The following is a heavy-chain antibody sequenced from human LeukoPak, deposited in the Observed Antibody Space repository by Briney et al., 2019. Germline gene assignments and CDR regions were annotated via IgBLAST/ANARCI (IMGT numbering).Heavy chain of an antibody. CDR1: GGSISSSSYY. J-gene: IGHJ4*02. CDR2: IYHSGST. CDR3: AREGGLRYFDWLFDYFDY. Sequence: SETLSLTCTVSGGSISSSSYYWGWIRQPPGKGLEWIGSIYHSGSTNYNPSLKSRVTISVDTSKNQFSLKLSSVTAADTAVYYCAREGGLRYFDWLFDYFDYWGQGTLVTVSS. D-gene: IGHD3-9*01. V-gene: IGHV4-39*07.